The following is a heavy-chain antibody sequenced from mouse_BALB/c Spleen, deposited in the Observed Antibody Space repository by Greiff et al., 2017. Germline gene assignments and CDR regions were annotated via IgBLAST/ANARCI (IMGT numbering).Heavy chain of an antibody. CDR3: ARYGFDY. V-gene: IGHV5-4*02. Sequence: DVKLVESGGGLVKPGGSLKLSCAASGFTFSDYYMYWVRQTPEKRLEWVATISDGGSYTYYPDSVKGRFTISRDNAKNNLYLQMSSLKSEDTAMYYCARYGFDYWGQGTTLTVSS. CDR2: ISDGGSYT. J-gene: IGHJ2*01. CDR1: GFTFSDYY. D-gene: IGHD1-1*01.